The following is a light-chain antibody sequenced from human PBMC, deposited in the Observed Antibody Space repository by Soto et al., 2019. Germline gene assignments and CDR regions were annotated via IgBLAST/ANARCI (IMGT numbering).Light chain of an antibody. CDR3: QAWDSSTFYV. CDR2: QDN. V-gene: IGLV3-1*01. CDR1: KLGDKY. J-gene: IGLJ1*01. Sequence: SYELTQPPSVSVSPGQTASITCSGDKLGDKYACWYQQKPGQSPVLVIYQDNKRPSGIPERFSGSNSGNTATLTISGTQAMDEADYYCQAWDSSTFYVFGTGTKLTVL.